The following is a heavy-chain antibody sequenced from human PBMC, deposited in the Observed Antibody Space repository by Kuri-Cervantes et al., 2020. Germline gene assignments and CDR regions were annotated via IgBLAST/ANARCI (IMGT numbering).Heavy chain of an antibody. CDR2: IYPGDSDT. CDR1: GYSFTSCW. D-gene: IGHD2-2*01. V-gene: IGHV5-51*01. CDR3: ARLAVPAAMGGWFDP. J-gene: IGHJ5*02. Sequence: GGSLRLSCKGSGYSFTSCWIGWVRQMPGKGLEWMGTIYPGDSDTRYSPSFQGQVTISADKSISTAYLQWSSLKASDTAMYYCARLAVPAAMGGWFDPWGQGTLVTVSS.